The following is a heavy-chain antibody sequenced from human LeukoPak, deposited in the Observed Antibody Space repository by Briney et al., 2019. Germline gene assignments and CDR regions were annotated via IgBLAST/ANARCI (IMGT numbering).Heavy chain of an antibody. CDR1: GFTFSRHG. J-gene: IGHJ4*02. V-gene: IGHV3-30*03. Sequence: GGSLRLSCAPSGFTFSRHGMHWVRQAPGKGLEWVAIISNDGSRKYYAHSVEGRFTISRDNSRNTLYLQMDSLRAEDTAVYYCARDRAWNYFDYWGQGTQVTVSS. CDR3: ARDRAWNYFDY. CDR2: ISNDGSRK. D-gene: IGHD3-3*01.